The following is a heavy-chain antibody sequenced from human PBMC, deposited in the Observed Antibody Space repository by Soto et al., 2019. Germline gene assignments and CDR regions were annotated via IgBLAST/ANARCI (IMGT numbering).Heavy chain of an antibody. CDR1: GYTFTSYY. Sequence: QVQLVQSGTEVKKPGASVKVSCKASGYTFTSYYIHWVRQAPGQGLEWMGIINPSGGSKNYAQKFHGTVTVTRDTSTSTVYLELSSLRSEDSAVYYCARERSVRSLWGTYRSEAFDIWGQGTMVTVSS. CDR3: ARERSVRSLWGTYRSEAFDI. J-gene: IGHJ3*02. V-gene: IGHV1-46*03. CDR2: INPSGGSK. D-gene: IGHD3-16*02.